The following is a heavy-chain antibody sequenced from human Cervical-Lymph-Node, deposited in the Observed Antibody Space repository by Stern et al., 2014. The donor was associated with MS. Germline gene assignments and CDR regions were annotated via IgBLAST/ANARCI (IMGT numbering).Heavy chain of an antibody. D-gene: IGHD6-6*01. J-gene: IGHJ6*02. Sequence: VQLVQSGAEVKKPRDSLKISCKGSGYTFSKNWIAWVRQMPGKGLEWMGIIYPGDSNPNTSPSFKGQVTLPADKPINPAYLQWNSLKPPDPAIYSCARPPPRRSSNDPNFGLDVWGQGTTVTVSS. CDR2: IYPGDSNP. CDR1: GYTFSKNW. CDR3: ARPPPRRSSNDPNFGLDV. V-gene: IGHV5-51*04.